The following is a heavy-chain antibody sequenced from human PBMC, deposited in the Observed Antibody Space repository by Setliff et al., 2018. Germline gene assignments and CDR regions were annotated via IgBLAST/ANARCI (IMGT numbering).Heavy chain of an antibody. J-gene: IGHJ4*02. D-gene: IGHD2-2*01. V-gene: IGHV1-18*01. CDR3: ARLVRYCTRTSCQRTPGTEY. CDR2: INNYNFNT. Sequence: GASVKVSCKSSGFTFTDYGITWVRQVPGQGLEWMGWINNYNFNTQYAPKIHGRVTLTTDTSASTAYMELRSLGSDDTAVYYCARLVRYCTRTSCQRTPGTEYWGQGTLVTVSS. CDR1: GFTFTDYG.